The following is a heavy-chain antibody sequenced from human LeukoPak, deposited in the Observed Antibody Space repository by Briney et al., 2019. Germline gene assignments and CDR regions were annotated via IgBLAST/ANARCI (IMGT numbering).Heavy chain of an antibody. CDR1: GFTFDDYA. CDR3: AKGVRGGYDFWSGYDYFDY. V-gene: IGHV3-9*01. D-gene: IGHD3-3*01. J-gene: IGHJ4*02. Sequence: PGGSLRLSCAASGFTFDDYAMHWVRKAPGKGLEWVSGISWNSGSIGYADSVKGRFTISRDNAKNSLYLQMNSLRAEDTALYYCAKGVRGGYDFWSGYDYFDYWGQGTLVTVSS. CDR2: ISWNSGSI.